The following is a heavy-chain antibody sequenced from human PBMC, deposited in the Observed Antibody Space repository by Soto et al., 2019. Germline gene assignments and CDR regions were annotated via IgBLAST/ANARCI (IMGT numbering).Heavy chain of an antibody. V-gene: IGHV3-30*03. J-gene: IGHJ4*02. CDR1: GFTFSTYG. Sequence: PGGSLRLSCEASGFTFSTYGMHWVRQAPGKGLEWVAVISYDGRNENYVDSVKGRFTISRDNSKNTLYLQINSLRIDDTAVFYCARGNDYASATFDYWGQGAQVTVSS. CDR2: ISYDGRNE. D-gene: IGHD2-15*01. CDR3: ARGNDYASATFDY.